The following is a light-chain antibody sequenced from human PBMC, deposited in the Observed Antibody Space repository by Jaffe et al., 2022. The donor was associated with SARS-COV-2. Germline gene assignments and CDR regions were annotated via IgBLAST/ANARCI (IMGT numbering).Light chain of an antibody. Sequence: EIVLTQSPGTLSLSPGERASLSCRASQTISTSYVAWYQQKPGQAPRLLIYAASSRATGIPDRFSGSGSGTDFTLTISRLEPEDFAVYYCQEYGSSRALGQGTKVEIK. CDR2: AAS. CDR1: QTISTSY. CDR3: QEYGSSRA. J-gene: IGKJ1*01. V-gene: IGKV3-20*01.